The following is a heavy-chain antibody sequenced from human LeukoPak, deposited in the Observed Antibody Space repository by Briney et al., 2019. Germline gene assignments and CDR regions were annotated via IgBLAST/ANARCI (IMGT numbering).Heavy chain of an antibody. CDR3: ARDGGVTGFDY. Sequence: GGSLRLSCAASGFTFSSYSMNWVRQAPGKGLEWVSSISSSDTYIYHADSVKGRFTISRDNAKNSLYLQMNSLRAEDTAVYYCARDGGVTGFDYWGQGTLVTVSS. CDR2: ISSSDTYI. J-gene: IGHJ4*02. CDR1: GFTFSSYS. V-gene: IGHV3-21*01. D-gene: IGHD2-21*02.